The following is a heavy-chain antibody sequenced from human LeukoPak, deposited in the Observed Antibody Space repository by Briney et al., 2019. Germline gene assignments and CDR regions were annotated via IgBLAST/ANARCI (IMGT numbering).Heavy chain of an antibody. D-gene: IGHD4-17*01. CDR3: ARDYGDYSYYYYMDV. Sequence: SETLSLTCTVSGGSISSGDYYWSWIRQPPGKGLEWIGYIYYSGSTYYNPSLKSRVTISVDTSKNQFSLKLSSVTAADTAVYYCARDYGDYSYYYYMDVWGKGTTVTVSS. J-gene: IGHJ6*03. CDR1: GGSISSGDYY. V-gene: IGHV4-30-4*08. CDR2: IYYSGST.